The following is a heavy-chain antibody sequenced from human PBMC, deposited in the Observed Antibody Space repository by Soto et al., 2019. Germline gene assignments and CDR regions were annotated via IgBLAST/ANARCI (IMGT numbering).Heavy chain of an antibody. CDR1: GGSISSYY. D-gene: IGHD4-17*01. CDR3: VRGFYGDYGFGMDV. CDR2: IYYSGST. V-gene: IGHV4-59*01. J-gene: IGHJ6*02. Sequence: PSETLSLTCTVSGGSISSYYWSWIRQPPGKGLEWIGYIYYSGSTNYNPSLKSRVTISVDTSKNQFSLKLSSVTAADTAVYYCVRGFYGDYGFGMDVWGQGTTVTV.